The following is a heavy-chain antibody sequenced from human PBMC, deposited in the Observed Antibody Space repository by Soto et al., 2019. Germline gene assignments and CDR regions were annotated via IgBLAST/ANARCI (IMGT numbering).Heavy chain of an antibody. CDR2: ISAYNGNT. CDR3: ARIHYYDSSGYPEFDY. Sequence: ASVKVSCKASGYTFTSYGISWVRQAPGQGLEWMGWISAYNGNTNYAQKLQGRVTMTTDTSTSTAYMELRSLRSDDTAVYYCARIHYYDSSGYPEFDYWGQRSLDTVSS. CDR1: GYTFTSYG. D-gene: IGHD3-22*01. J-gene: IGHJ4*02. V-gene: IGHV1-18*01.